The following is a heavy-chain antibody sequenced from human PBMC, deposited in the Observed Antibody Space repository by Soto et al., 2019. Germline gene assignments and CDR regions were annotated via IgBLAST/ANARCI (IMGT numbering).Heavy chain of an antibody. CDR2: ISTSIDAT. D-gene: IGHD6-6*01. Sequence: PWGSLRLSCSASGFAFSNYAIHWGRQAPGKGLEWASSISTSIDATYYADSVKGRFTISRDDSKNTLYLQMNSLRAEDSAVYYCAKDRTVAARNFDYWGQGTQVTVSS. V-gene: IGHV3-23*01. CDR1: GFAFSNYA. J-gene: IGHJ4*02. CDR3: AKDRTVAARNFDY.